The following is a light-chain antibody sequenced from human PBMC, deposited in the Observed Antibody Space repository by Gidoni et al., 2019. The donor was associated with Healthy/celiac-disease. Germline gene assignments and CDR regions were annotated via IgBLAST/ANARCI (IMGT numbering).Light chain of an antibody. Sequence: SYVLAQAPPVSVAPGKTARITCGGTNMGSKSGHWYQQKPGQAPVLVIYYDSDRPSGIPERFSGSNSGNTATLTISRVEAGDEADYYCQVWDSSKVVFGGGTKLTVL. V-gene: IGLV3-21*04. CDR3: QVWDSSKVV. J-gene: IGLJ2*01. CDR2: YDS. CDR1: NMGSKS.